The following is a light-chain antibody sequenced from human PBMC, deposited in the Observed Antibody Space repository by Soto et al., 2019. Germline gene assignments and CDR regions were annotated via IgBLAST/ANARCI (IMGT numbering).Light chain of an antibody. CDR3: YSLAGSSTYV. Sequence: QSALTQLASVSGAPGQSITISCPGTNSDVVSYNLVSWYQQHPGKAPKLMIYEGGRRPSGVSTLFSGFQSGNTAALTRSGLQAEYEADYYCYSLAGSSTYVFGTGTKLTVL. V-gene: IGLV2-23*01. CDR1: NSDVVSYNL. CDR2: EGG. J-gene: IGLJ1*01.